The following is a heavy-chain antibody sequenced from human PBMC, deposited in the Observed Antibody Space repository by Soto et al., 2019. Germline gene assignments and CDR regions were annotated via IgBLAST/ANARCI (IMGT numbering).Heavy chain of an antibody. V-gene: IGHV3-23*01. D-gene: IGHD2-21*02. J-gene: IGHJ4*02. CDR2: ISGSGGST. CDR1: GFTFSSYA. Sequence: GGSLRLSCAASGFTFSSYAMSWVRQAPGKGLEWVSAISGSGGSTYYADSVKGRFTISRDNSKNTLYLQMNSLRAEDTAVYYCAKDFSRAYCGADCYFGILAYWGQGTLGTVSS. CDR3: AKDFSRAYCGADCYFGILAY.